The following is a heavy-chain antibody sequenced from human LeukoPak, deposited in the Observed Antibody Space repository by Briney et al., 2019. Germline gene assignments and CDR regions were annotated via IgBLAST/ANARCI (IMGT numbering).Heavy chain of an antibody. J-gene: IGHJ4*02. CDR1: GFTFSSYA. V-gene: IGHV3-23*01. Sequence: GGSLRLSCAASGFTFSSYAMSWVRQAPGKGLEWVSAISGSGGSTYYADSVKGRFTISRDNARNSVYMEMNDLMAEDTAFYYCARGKNGSFDYLGQGTLVIVSS. CDR2: ISGSGGST. D-gene: IGHD3-10*01. CDR3: ARGKNGSFDY.